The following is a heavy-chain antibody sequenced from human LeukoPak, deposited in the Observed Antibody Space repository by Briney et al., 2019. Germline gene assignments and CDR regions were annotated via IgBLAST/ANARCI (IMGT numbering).Heavy chain of an antibody. CDR3: ARESESSGWYDY. D-gene: IGHD6-19*01. V-gene: IGHV3-43*02. CDR1: GFMFHDYA. Sequence: GGSLGLSCAAPGFMFHDYAIHWVRQAPGKGLEWVSLISGDGGSTFYTDSVKGRFTISRDNSKNSLYLQMNSLRSDYTALYYCARESESSGWYDYWGQGTLVTVSS. J-gene: IGHJ4*02. CDR2: ISGDGGST.